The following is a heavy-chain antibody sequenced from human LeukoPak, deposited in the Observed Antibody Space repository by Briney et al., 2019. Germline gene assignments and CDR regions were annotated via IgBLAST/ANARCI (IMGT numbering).Heavy chain of an antibody. J-gene: IGHJ4*02. Sequence: ASVKVSCKASGYTFTSYDINWVRQATGQGLEWMGWMNPNSGNTGCAQKFQGRVTMTRNTSISTAYMELSSLRSEDTAVYYCARLTYYYDSRDYWGQGTLVTVSS. D-gene: IGHD3-22*01. CDR2: MNPNSGNT. CDR3: ARLTYYYDSRDY. V-gene: IGHV1-8*01. CDR1: GYTFTSYD.